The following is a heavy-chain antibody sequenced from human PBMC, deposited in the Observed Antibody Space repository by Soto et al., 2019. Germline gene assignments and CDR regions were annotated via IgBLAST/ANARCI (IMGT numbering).Heavy chain of an antibody. CDR3: AREVLSSGWYDRYFDY. V-gene: IGHV3-21*01. D-gene: IGHD6-19*01. Sequence: GGSLRLSCAASGFTFSIYSMNWFRQAPGKGLEWVSSISSSSSYIYYADSVKGRFTISRGNAKNSLYLQMNSLRAEDTAVYYCAREVLSSGWYDRYFDYWGQGTLVTVSS. J-gene: IGHJ4*02. CDR2: ISSSSSYI. CDR1: GFTFSIYS.